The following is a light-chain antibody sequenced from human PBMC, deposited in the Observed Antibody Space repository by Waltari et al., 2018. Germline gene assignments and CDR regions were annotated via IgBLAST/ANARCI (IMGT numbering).Light chain of an antibody. CDR2: KGN. J-gene: IGLJ3*02. CDR3: SLYMGSGIWV. Sequence: QTVVTQEPSLSVSPGGTVTLTCTLSSGSLSTTSYATWYQQTPGQAPRTLVYKGNSRPSGVPVRFSGSILGNKAALTITGAQADDECDYYGSLYMGSGIWVFGGGTKLTVL. CDR1: SGSLSTTSY. V-gene: IGLV8-61*01.